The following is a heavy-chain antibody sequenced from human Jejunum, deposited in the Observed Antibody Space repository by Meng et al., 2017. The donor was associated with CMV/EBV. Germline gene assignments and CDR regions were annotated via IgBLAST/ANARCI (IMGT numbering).Heavy chain of an antibody. CDR3: ARVCSGGTCLDY. Sequence: SGDSSRSSTYDWGWTRQPPGKGREWIGSVHYSGSTYYNPSLKSRVTMSVDTSKNQISLKLTSVSAADTAVYYCARVCSGGTCLDYWGQGTLVTVSS. CDR2: VHYSGST. D-gene: IGHD2-15*01. J-gene: IGHJ4*02. V-gene: IGHV4-39*07. CDR1: GDSSRSSTYD.